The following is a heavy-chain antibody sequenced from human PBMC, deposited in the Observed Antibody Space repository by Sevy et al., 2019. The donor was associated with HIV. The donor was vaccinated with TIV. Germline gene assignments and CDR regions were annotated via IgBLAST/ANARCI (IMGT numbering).Heavy chain of an antibody. V-gene: IGHV3-11*01. CDR3: ARGKHISDYYGSFDY. Sequence: GGSLRLSCAASGFTFSDYYMSWIRQAPGKGLEWISYISGSDGTIYYADSVKGRFTISRDNAKNSLHLQMNSLRAEDTAVYYCARGKHISDYYGSFDYWGQGTLVTVSS. D-gene: IGHD4-17*01. J-gene: IGHJ4*02. CDR1: GFTFSDYY. CDR2: ISGSDGTI.